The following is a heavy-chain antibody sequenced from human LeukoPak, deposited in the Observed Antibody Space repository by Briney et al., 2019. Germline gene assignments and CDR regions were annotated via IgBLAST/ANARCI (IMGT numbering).Heavy chain of an antibody. J-gene: IGHJ2*01. CDR1: GYTFTGYY. CDR2: INPNSGGT. V-gene: IGHV1-2*02. CDR3: ARDGTGYSSGWYYWYFDL. D-gene: IGHD6-19*01. Sequence: GASVKVSCKASGYTFTGYYMHWVRQAPGQGLGWMGWINPNSGGTNYAQKFQGRVTMTRDTSISTACMELSRLRSDDTAVYYCARDGTGYSSGWYYWYFDLWGRGTLVTVSS.